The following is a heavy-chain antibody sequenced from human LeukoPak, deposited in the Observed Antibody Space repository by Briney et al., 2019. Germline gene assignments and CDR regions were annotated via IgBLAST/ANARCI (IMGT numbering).Heavy chain of an antibody. CDR2: LYSGGST. D-gene: IGHD5-18*01. Sequence: GGSLRLSCAASGLTVSTNYMSWVRQAPGKGLEWVSVLYSGGSTYYGDSVKGRFTISRDNAKNSLYLQMNSLRAEDTAVYYCASGDTAMVGPNWFDPWGQGTLVTVSS. CDR1: GLTVSTNY. CDR3: ASGDTAMVGPNWFDP. V-gene: IGHV3-66*01. J-gene: IGHJ5*02.